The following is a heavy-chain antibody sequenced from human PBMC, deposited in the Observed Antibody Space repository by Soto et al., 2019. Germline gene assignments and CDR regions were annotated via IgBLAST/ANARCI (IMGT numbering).Heavy chain of an antibody. CDR1: EYTFRTYA. CDR3: VKEGCINGVCYDTAFDI. D-gene: IGHD2-8*01. J-gene: IGHJ3*02. Sequence: ASLKVSCKTSEYTFRTYALHWVRQAPGQRLEWLGWINPASGNTGYSQTFQDRVALTRDTSASTVFMELSSLRSEDTAVYYCVKEGCINGVCYDTAFDIWGQGTMVTVSS. CDR2: INPASGNT. V-gene: IGHV1-3*01.